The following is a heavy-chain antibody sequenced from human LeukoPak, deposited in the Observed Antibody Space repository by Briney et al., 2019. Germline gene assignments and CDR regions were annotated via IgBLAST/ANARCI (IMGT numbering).Heavy chain of an antibody. J-gene: IGHJ5*02. CDR1: GYTFTGYY. Sequence: ASVKVSCKASGYTFTGYYMHWVRQAPGQGLEWMAWISAYNGDTRYAQKFQGRVILTTETSTTTAYMELRNLRSDDTAVYYCARDACVSCGGDCCHDPWGQGTLVTVSS. CDR2: ISAYNGDT. V-gene: IGHV1-18*04. CDR3: ARDACVSCGGDCCHDP. D-gene: IGHD2-21*02.